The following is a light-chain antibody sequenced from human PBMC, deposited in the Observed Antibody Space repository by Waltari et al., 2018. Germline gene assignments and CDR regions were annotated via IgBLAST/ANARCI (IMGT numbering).Light chain of an antibody. CDR3: QQYGSSPET. V-gene: IGKV3-20*01. J-gene: IGKJ1*01. CDR2: GAS. CDR1: QSVFSSY. Sequence: EVVLTQSPGTLSLSPGESATLSCRASQSVFSSYLAWYQQKPGQAPRPLRYGASSRATDIPDRFSGSGSGTDFTLTISRLEPEDFAVYYCQQYGSSPETFGQGTKVEIK.